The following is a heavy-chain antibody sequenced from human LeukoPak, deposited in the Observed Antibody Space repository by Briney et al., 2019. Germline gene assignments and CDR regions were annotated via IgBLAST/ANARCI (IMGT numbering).Heavy chain of an antibody. D-gene: IGHD6-13*01. CDR2: IIPIFGTA. CDR3: ARAAAAGTGWFDP. J-gene: IGHJ5*02. V-gene: IGHV1-69*06. Sequence: SVKVSCKASGGTFSSYAISWVRQAPGQGLEWMGGIIPIFGTANYAQKFQGRVTITADKSTSTAYMELSSLRSEDTAVYYCARAAAAGTGWFDPWGQGTLVTVSS. CDR1: GGTFSSYA.